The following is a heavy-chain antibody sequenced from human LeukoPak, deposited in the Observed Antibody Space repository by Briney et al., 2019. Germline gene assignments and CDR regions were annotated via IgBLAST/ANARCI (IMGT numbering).Heavy chain of an antibody. D-gene: IGHD2-8*01. V-gene: IGHV1-46*01. CDR3: ARDTCTNGVCYIP. Sequence: ASVKVSCKASGYTFTNYYMHWVRQAPGQGLEWMGIINPRGGSTSYAQKFQGRVTMTRDTSTSTVYVELSSLRSEDTAVYYCARDTCTNGVCYIPWGQGTLVTVSS. CDR2: INPRGGST. J-gene: IGHJ5*02. CDR1: GYTFTNYY.